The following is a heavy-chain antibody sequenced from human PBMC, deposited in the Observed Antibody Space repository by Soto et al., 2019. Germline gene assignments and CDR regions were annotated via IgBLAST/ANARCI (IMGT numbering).Heavy chain of an antibody. CDR1: GGTFSSYA. V-gene: IGHV1-69*13. Sequence: GASVKVSCKASGGTFSSYAISWVRQAPGQGLEWMGGIIPIFGTANYAQKFQGRVTITADESTSTAYMELSSLRSEDTAVYYCARALIAAPTSLYYFDYWGQGTSVIVSS. CDR2: IIPIFGTA. J-gene: IGHJ4*02. CDR3: ARALIAAPTSLYYFDY. D-gene: IGHD6-13*01.